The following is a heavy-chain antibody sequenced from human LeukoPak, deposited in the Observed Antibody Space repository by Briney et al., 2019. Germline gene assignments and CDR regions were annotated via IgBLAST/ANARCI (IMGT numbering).Heavy chain of an antibody. CDR2: LDPTDGAT. J-gene: IGHJ5*01. CDR3: ARDESGTRRGWFEY. V-gene: IGHV1-46*01. Sequence: ASVKVSCKASGYTFTSYYMHWTRQAPGQGLEWMGILDPTDGATSYAQKFQGRVTLTRDTSTSTLYIEVTSLTSADTAVYYCARDESGTRRGWFEYWGQGTLVTVSS. CDR1: GYTFTSYY.